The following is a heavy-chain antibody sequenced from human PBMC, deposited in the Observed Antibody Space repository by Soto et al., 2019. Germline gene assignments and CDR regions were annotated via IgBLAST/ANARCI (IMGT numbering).Heavy chain of an antibody. Sequence: PGGSLRLSCAASGFTFSSYWMTWVRQAPGKGLEWVANINQDGSEKYYMDSMKGRFTISRDNAKNSLLLQLNSLRAEDTAVYYCARVIVRTSYSDTSGYYFNHWGQGTLVTVSS. J-gene: IGHJ4*02. CDR3: ARVIVRTSYSDTSGYYFNH. D-gene: IGHD3-22*01. CDR1: GFTFSSYW. V-gene: IGHV3-7*01. CDR2: INQDGSEK.